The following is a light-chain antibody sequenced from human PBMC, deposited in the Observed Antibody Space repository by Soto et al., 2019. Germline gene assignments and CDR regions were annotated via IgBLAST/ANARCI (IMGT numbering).Light chain of an antibody. CDR3: QQYGSSPPVT. CDR1: QSLPNSY. CDR2: GAF. Sequence: EIALTQSPGTLSLSPGERATLSCRASQSLPNSYLAWYQHKPGQTPRLLIYGAFSRATGIPDRFSGSGSGTDFTLTISRLEPEDFAVYYCQQYGSSPPVTFGGGTKV. V-gene: IGKV3-20*01. J-gene: IGKJ4*01.